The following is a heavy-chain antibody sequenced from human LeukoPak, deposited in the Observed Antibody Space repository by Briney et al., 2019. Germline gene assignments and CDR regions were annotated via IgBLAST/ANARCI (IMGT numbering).Heavy chain of an antibody. Sequence: KSSETLSLTCAVSGGSISSSNWWSWVRQPPGKGLEWIGEIYHSGSANYNPSLKSRVTISVDTSKDQFSLKLFSVTAADTAVYYCARQNSPLTHCDYWGQGTLVTVSS. CDR1: GGSISSSNW. CDR2: IYHSGSA. V-gene: IGHV4-4*02. D-gene: IGHD4-23*01. CDR3: ARQNSPLTHCDY. J-gene: IGHJ4*02.